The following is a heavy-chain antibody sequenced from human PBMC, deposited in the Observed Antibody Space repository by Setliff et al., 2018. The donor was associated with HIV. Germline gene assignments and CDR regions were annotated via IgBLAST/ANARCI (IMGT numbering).Heavy chain of an antibody. CDR2: IGQDGSEK. Sequence: GGSLRPSCAASRFDFNNYWMCWVRQAPGKGLEWVANIGQDGSEKNYVDSVKGRFTISRDNAKNTVYLQMNSLRGEDTAVYYCARGVRGVVNGMDVWGQGTTVTVSS. D-gene: IGHD3-10*01. CDR3: ARGVRGVVNGMDV. J-gene: IGHJ6*02. CDR1: RFDFNNYW. V-gene: IGHV3-7*01.